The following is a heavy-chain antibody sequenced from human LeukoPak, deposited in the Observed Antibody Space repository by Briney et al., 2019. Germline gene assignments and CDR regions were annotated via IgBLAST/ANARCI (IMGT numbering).Heavy chain of an antibody. J-gene: IGHJ4*02. Sequence: ASVKVSCKTSGYSFTRYAMNWVRQAPGQGLEWMGWINTNTGNPTYAQGFTGRFVFSLDTSVSTAYLQISSLKAEDTAVYYCARVKDYGDYVAFDYWGQGTLVTVSS. CDR3: ARVKDYGDYVAFDY. CDR2: INTNTGNP. CDR1: GYSFTRYA. V-gene: IGHV7-4-1*02. D-gene: IGHD4-17*01.